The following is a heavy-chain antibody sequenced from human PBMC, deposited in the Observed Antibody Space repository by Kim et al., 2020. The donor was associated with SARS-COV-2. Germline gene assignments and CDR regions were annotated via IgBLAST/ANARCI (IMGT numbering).Heavy chain of an antibody. CDR2: IYYSGST. D-gene: IGHD3-10*01. CDR1: GGSISSGGYS. CDR3: ARGGWFGELMNWYFDL. Sequence: SETLSLTCAVSGGSISSGGYSWSWIRQPPGKGLEWIGYIYYSGSTYYNPSLKSRVTISVDRSKNQFSLKLSSVTAADTAVYYCARGGWFGELMNWYFDL. J-gene: IGHJ2*01. V-gene: IGHV4-30-2*01.